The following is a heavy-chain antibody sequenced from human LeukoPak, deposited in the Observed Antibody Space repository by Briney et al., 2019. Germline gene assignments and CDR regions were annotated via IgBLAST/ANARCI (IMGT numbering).Heavy chain of an antibody. CDR2: INCDSGNT. CDR3: ARDEVSGGWYNH. J-gene: IGHJ4*02. Sequence: ASVKVSCKASGYTFTSRGISWVRQAPGQGLEWVGWINCDSGNTNYSQKFLGRLTMTTDTSTSTAYMELRSLRSDDTAVYYCARDEVSGGWYNHWGQGTLVTVSS. V-gene: IGHV1-18*04. D-gene: IGHD6-19*01. CDR1: GYTFTSRG.